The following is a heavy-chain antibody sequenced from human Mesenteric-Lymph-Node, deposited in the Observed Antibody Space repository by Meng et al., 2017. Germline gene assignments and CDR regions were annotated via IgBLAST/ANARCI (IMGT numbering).Heavy chain of an antibody. CDR2: IYSGGST. J-gene: IGHJ4*02. CDR3: ARDLTVGSFDY. CDR1: GFTVSSNY. Sequence: GESLKISCAASGFTVSSNYMSWVRQAPGKGLEWVSVIYSGGSTYYADSVKGRFTISRDNAKNSLYLQMNSLTAEDTAVYYCARDLTVGSFDYGGQGTLVTVSS. V-gene: IGHV3-53*01. D-gene: IGHD2-15*01.